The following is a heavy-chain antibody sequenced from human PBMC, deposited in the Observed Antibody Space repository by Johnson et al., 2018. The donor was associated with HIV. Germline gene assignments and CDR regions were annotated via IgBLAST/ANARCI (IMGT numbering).Heavy chain of an antibody. J-gene: IGHJ3*02. V-gene: IGHV3-66*01. CDR1: GFSFSSYD. CDR2: IYSGGST. Sequence: EVYLVESGGGVVQPGKSLRLSCAASGFSFSSYDMHWVRQAPGKGLEWVSVIYSGGSTYYADSVKGRFTISRDNSKNTLYLQMNSLRAEDTAVYYCARGWQQRAFDIWGQGTMVTVSS. CDR3: ARGWQQRAFDI. D-gene: IGHD6-13*01.